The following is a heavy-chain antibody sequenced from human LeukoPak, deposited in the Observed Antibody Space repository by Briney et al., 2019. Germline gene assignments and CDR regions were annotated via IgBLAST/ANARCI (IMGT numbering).Heavy chain of an antibody. D-gene: IGHD6-13*01. CDR1: GYTLTELS. V-gene: IGHV1-24*01. CDR2: FDPEDGET. J-gene: IGHJ3*02. Sequence: ASVKVSCKVSGYTLTELSMHWVRQAPGKGLEWMGGFDPEDGETIYAQKFQGRVTITADESTSTAYMELSSLRSEDTAVYYCARSPTAGYSSSDDAFDIWGQGTMVTVSS. CDR3: ARSPTAGYSSSDDAFDI.